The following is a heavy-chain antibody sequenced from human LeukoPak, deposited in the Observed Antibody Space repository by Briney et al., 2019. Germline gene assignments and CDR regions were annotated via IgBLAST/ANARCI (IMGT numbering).Heavy chain of an antibody. CDR3: AKDASSSWYDY. D-gene: IGHD6-13*01. CDR2: ISYDGSNK. V-gene: IGHV3-30*18. Sequence: GRSLRLSCAASGFTFSSYGMHWVRQAPGKGLEWVAVISYDGSNKYYADSVKGRFTISRDNSKNTLYMQMNSLRAEDTAVYYCAKDASSSWYDYWGQGTLVTVSS. CDR1: GFTFSSYG. J-gene: IGHJ4*02.